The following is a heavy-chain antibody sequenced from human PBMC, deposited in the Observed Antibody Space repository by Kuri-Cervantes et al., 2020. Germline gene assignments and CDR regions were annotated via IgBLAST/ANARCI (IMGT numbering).Heavy chain of an antibody. J-gene: IGHJ4*02. Sequence: LSLTCAASGFTFSRHWINWVRQAPGKGLEWVSYISYDSSVIDYADSVKGRFTISRDNAKNTLYLQMNSLRAEDTAVHYCARGLGLSWWYLDYWGQGTLVTVSS. D-gene: IGHD2-15*01. CDR1: GFTFSRHW. V-gene: IGHV3-48*04. CDR2: ISYDSSVI. CDR3: ARGLGLSWWYLDY.